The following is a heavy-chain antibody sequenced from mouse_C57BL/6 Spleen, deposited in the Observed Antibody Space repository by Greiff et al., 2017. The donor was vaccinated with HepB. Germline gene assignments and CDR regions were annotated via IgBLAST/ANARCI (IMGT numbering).Heavy chain of an antibody. CDR2: INPSNGGT. D-gene: IGHD2-4*01. J-gene: IGHJ3*01. CDR3: ARPIYYDYDAWFAY. Sequence: QVQLQQSGTELVKPGASVKLSCKASGYTFTSYWMHWVKQRPGQGLEWIGNINPSNGGTNYNEKFKSKATLTVDKSSSTAYMQLSSLTSEDSAVYYCARPIYYDYDAWFAYWGQGTLVTVSA. V-gene: IGHV1-53*01. CDR1: GYTFTSYW.